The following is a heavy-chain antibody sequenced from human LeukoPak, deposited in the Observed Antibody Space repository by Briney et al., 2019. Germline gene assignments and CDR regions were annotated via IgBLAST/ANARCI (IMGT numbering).Heavy chain of an antibody. CDR1: GGTFSSYA. V-gene: IGHV1-69*13. D-gene: IGHD2-21*02. Sequence: ASVKVSCKASGGTFSSYAISWVRQAPGQGLEWMGGIIPIFGTANYAQKFQGRVTITADESTSTAYMELSSLRSEDTVVYYCAREPYCGGDCSPYNWFDPWGQGTLVTVSS. CDR2: IIPIFGTA. CDR3: AREPYCGGDCSPYNWFDP. J-gene: IGHJ5*02.